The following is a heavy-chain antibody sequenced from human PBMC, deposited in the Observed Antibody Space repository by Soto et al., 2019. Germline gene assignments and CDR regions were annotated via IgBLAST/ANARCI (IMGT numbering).Heavy chain of an antibody. CDR3: ARSYGDYDAFDI. D-gene: IGHD4-17*01. Sequence: SVKVSCKASGGTFSSYAISWVRQAPGQGLEWMGGIIPIFGTASYAQKFQGRVTMTRDTSTSTVYMELSSLRSEDTAVYYCARSYGDYDAFDIWGQGTMVTVSS. J-gene: IGHJ3*02. CDR2: IIPIFGTA. V-gene: IGHV1-69*05. CDR1: GGTFSSYA.